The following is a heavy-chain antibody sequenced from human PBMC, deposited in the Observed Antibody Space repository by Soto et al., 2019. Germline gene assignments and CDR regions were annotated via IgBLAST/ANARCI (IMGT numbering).Heavy chain of an antibody. CDR3: ARVSSINGTRREYHFYGMDV. D-gene: IGHD1-20*01. CDR1: GGTFSTYA. CDR2: VIPMFGAA. V-gene: IGHV1-69*06. J-gene: IGHJ6*02. Sequence: GGSMKGSRKASGGTFSTYAVNWGRQAPGQGLECMGGVIPMFGAANYALKFQGRLTITADKSTSTAHMDLSSLTSEDTAVYYCARVSSINGTRREYHFYGMDVWGQGTTVTVSS.